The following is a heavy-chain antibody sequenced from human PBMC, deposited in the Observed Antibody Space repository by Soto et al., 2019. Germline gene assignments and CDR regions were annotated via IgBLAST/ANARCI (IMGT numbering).Heavy chain of an antibody. J-gene: IGHJ3*02. CDR1: GGSISSGGYY. CDR3: ARDQDYYDSSGYYRVAFDI. D-gene: IGHD3-22*01. CDR2: IYYSGST. V-gene: IGHV4-31*03. Sequence: SETLSLTCTVSGGSISSGGYYWSWIRQHPGKGLEWIGYIYYSGSTYYNPSLKSRVTISVDTSKNQFSLKLSSVTAADTAVYYCARDQDYYDSSGYYRVAFDIWGQGTMVTVSS.